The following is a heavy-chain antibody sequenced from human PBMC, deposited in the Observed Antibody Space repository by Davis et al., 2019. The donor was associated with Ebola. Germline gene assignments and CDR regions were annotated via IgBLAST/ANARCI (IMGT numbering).Heavy chain of an antibody. CDR3: ARDGKYSSSTDYYYGMDV. CDR1: GFTFSDYY. J-gene: IGHJ6*02. CDR2: ISSSGSTI. Sequence: GESLKISCAASGFTFSDYYMSWIRQAPGKGLEWVSYISSSGSTIYYADSVKGRFTISRDNAKNSLYLQMNSLRDEDTAVYYCARDGKYSSSTDYYYGMDVWGQGTTVTVSS. V-gene: IGHV3-11*04. D-gene: IGHD6-6*01.